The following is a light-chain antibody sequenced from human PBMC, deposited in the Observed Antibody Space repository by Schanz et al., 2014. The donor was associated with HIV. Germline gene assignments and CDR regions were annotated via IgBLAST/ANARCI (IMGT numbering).Light chain of an antibody. V-gene: IGLV2-14*02. CDR3: SSYTSNSTLV. CDR2: EVT. Sequence: QSALTQPASVSGSPGQSITISCTGTSNDVGTYNLVSWYQQHPGKAPKLMIYEVTKRPSGVSNRFSGSKSGNTASLTVSGLQAEDEADYYCSSYTSNSTLVFGTGTKLTVL. J-gene: IGLJ1*01. CDR1: SNDVGTYNL.